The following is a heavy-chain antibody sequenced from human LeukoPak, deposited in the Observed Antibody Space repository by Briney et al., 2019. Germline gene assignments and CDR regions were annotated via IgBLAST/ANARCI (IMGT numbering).Heavy chain of an antibody. CDR1: RGSISIGRYD. V-gene: IGHV4-61*02. D-gene: IGHD3-22*01. CDR2: IYTSGST. Sequence: PSQTLSLTCTVSRGSISIGRYDWSWIRQPAGKVLEWIGRIYTSGSTNYHPSLQSRVTISVDTSKSQFSVKLSSVNAADTAVYYCARVTTGGYYNCWGQGTLVTVSS. CDR3: ARVTTGGYYNC. J-gene: IGHJ4*02.